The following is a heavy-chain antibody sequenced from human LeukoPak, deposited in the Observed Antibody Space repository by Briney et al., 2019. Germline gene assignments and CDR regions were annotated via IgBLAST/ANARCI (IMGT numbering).Heavy chain of an antibody. CDR1: GFTFSSYA. Sequence: GGPLRLSCAASGFTFSSYAMSWVRQAPGKGLEWVSAISGSGGSTYYAHSVKGRFTISRDNSKNTLYLQMNSLRAEDTAVYYCAKRTYGSGYTDYWGQGTLVTVSS. J-gene: IGHJ4*02. CDR3: AKRTYGSGYTDY. V-gene: IGHV3-23*01. D-gene: IGHD3-10*01. CDR2: ISGSGGST.